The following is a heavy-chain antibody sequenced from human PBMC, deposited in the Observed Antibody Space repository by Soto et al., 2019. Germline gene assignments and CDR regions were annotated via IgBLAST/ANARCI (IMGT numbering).Heavy chain of an antibody. V-gene: IGHV3-23*01. J-gene: IGHJ6*03. CDR3: ARAGPANYYYYYMDV. CDR2: ISGSGGHT. Sequence: GGSLRLSCAASGSTFSDYAMTWVRQAPGKGLEWVSAISGSGGHTFYADSVKGRFTISRDNSKNTLYLQMNSLRAEDTALYYCARAGPANYYYYYMDVWGKGTTVTVSS. CDR1: GSTFSDYA.